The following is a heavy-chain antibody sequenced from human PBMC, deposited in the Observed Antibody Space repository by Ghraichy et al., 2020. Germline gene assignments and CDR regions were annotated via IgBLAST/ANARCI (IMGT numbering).Heavy chain of an antibody. D-gene: IGHD3-10*01. CDR1: GFTFSNYA. CDR3: ARGDLAGAIDL. CDR2: ISSGSRSI. Sequence: GGSLRLSCAASGFTFSNYAMNWVRQAPGKGLEWVSSISSGSRSIYYADSVKGRFTISRDNAKNSLYLQMNSLRVEDTAVYHCARGDLAGAIDLWGQGTMVTVSS. J-gene: IGHJ3*01. V-gene: IGHV3-21*01.